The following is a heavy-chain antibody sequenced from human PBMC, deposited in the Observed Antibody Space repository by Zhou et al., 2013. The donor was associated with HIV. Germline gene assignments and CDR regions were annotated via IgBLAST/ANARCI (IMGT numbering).Heavy chain of an antibody. CDR3: ARSLPTYYYDSSYAFDI. CDR1: GGTFSSYA. D-gene: IGHD3-22*01. CDR2: IIPIFGTA. Sequence: QVQLVQSGAEVKKPGSSVKVSCKASGGTFSSYAISWVRQAPGQGLEWMGGIIPIFGTANYAQKFQGRVTITTDESTSTAYMELSSLRSEDTAVYYCARSLPTYYYDSSYAFDIWGQGTMVTVSS. V-gene: IGHV1-69*05. J-gene: IGHJ3*02.